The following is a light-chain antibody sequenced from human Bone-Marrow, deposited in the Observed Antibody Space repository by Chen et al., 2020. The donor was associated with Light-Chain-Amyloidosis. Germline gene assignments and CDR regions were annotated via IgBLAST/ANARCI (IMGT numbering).Light chain of an antibody. CDR3: QVWDKSSDRPV. J-gene: IGLJ3*02. CDR1: NIGSPS. V-gene: IGLV3-21*02. Sequence: SYVLTQPSSVSVAPGQTATIACGGNNIGSPSVHWYQPTPGQAPLLVVYDDSDRPSGIPGRLSGANSGNTATLTISRVDAGDDADYYCQVWDKSSDRPVFGGGTKLTVL. CDR2: DDS.